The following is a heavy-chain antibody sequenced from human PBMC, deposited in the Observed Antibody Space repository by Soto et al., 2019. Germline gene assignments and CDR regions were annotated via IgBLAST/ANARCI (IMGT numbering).Heavy chain of an antibody. CDR2: IYYSGNT. V-gene: IGHV4-59*02. CDR3: ARQLGLWQTLDY. Sequence: XTLSLACRVSGGSVRDYDWSWIRQSPGKGQEWIGYIYYSGNTNYNPPLKSRCTISVNMPKSLFSLKLNSVTAADTAVYYCARQLGLWQTLDYWGRGTLVTVSS. J-gene: IGHJ4*02. CDR1: GGSVRDYD. D-gene: IGHD1-1*01.